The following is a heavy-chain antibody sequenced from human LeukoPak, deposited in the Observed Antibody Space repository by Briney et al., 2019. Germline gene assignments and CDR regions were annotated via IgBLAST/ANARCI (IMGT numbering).Heavy chain of an antibody. D-gene: IGHD3-10*01. V-gene: IGHV4-4*07. CDR3: ARDNSIWFGGYYLDY. CDR1: GGSISSYY. J-gene: IGHJ4*02. CDR2: IYTSGST. Sequence: SETLSLTCTVSGGSISSYYWSWIRQPAGKGLEWIGRIYTSGSTNYNPSLKSRVTMSVDTSKNQFSLKLSSVTAADTAVYYCARDNSIWFGGYYLDYWGQGTLVTVSS.